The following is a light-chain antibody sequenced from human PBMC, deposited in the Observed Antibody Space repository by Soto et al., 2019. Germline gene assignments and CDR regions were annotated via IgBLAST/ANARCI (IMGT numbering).Light chain of an antibody. V-gene: IGLV3-21*02. CDR1: NIGSES. CDR2: DNS. Sequence: SYELTQAPSVSVAPGQTARITCGGNNIGSESVHWYQQKPGQAPVLVVYDNSDRPSGIPERFSGSKSGNTASLTVSGLQAEDEADYYCSSYAGSNNFVVFGGGTKVTVL. CDR3: SSYAGSNNFVV. J-gene: IGLJ2*01.